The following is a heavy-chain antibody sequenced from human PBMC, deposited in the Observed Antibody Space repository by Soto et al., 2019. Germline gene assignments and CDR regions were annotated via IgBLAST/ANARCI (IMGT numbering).Heavy chain of an antibody. J-gene: IGHJ4*02. CDR3: ARAWYYYDSSGYAFDY. CDR2: IIPIFGTA. D-gene: IGHD3-22*01. CDR1: GDTFSSDA. V-gene: IGHV1-69*06. Sequence: SVKLPFKASGDTFSSDASSWLRQAPGQGLEWMGGIIPIFGTANYAQKFKGRLTITADKSTSTAYMELISLRSEDTAMYYCARAWYYYDSSGYAFDYWGQGTQVTVSS.